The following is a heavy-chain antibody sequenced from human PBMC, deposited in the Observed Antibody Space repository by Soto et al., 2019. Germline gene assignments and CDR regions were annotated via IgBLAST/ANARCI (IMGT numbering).Heavy chain of an antibody. Sequence: QVQLVQSGAEVKKPGASVKVSCKASGYTFTSYYMHWVRQAPGQGLEWMGIINPSGGSTSYAQKFQGRVTMTRVTSTSTVYMELSSLRSEDTAVYYCATDSGCSSTSCQDYYGMDVWGQGTTVTVSS. CDR3: ATDSGCSSTSCQDYYGMDV. D-gene: IGHD2-2*01. J-gene: IGHJ6*02. CDR2: INPSGGST. V-gene: IGHV1-46*01. CDR1: GYTFTSYY.